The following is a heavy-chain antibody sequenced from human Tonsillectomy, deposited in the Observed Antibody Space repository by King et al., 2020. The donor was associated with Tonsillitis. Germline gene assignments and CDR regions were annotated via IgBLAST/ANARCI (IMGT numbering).Heavy chain of an antibody. CDR1: CYTFTNYG. CDR2: INAYTGNT. CDR3: ARFRAAAGQPDY. Sequence: QLVQSGAEVKKPGASVKVSCRASCYTFTNYGISWVRQAPGQGLEWMGRINAYTGNTNYEQKLQGRVTMTTDTSTSTAYMELRSLRSDDTAMYFCARFRAAAGQPDYWGQGTLVTVSS. D-gene: IGHD6-25*01. J-gene: IGHJ4*02. V-gene: IGHV1-18*01.